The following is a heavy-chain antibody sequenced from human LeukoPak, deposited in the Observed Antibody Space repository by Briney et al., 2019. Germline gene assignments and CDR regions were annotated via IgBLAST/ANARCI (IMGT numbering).Heavy chain of an antibody. Sequence: GASVKVSCKASGGTFSSYAISWVRQAPGQGLEWMGGIIPIFGTANYAQKFQGRGTITADESTSTAYMELSSLRSEDTAVYYCARETGYNWNDEGYFDYWGQGTLVTVSS. CDR1: GGTFSSYA. D-gene: IGHD1-1*01. CDR3: ARETGYNWNDEGYFDY. J-gene: IGHJ4*02. V-gene: IGHV1-69*01. CDR2: IIPIFGTA.